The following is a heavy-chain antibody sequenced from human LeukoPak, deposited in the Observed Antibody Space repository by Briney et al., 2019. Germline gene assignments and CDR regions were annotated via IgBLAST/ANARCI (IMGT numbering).Heavy chain of an antibody. CDR3: ARGPARGDYSGSGTYYNR. V-gene: IGHV4-34*01. J-gene: IGHJ1*01. D-gene: IGHD3-10*01. CDR1: GGSLSASH. Sequence: PSATLSLTCAVYGGSLSASHLSWLPPPPGKGGEGIGTINHSGSTTYNPSLKSRVSMSVDTSKDQFSLNLISVTAADTSVYFCARGPARGDYSGSGTYYNRWGQGTLVTVSS. CDR2: INHSGST.